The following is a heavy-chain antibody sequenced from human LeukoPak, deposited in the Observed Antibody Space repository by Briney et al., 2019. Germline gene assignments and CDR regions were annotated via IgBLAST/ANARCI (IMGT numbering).Heavy chain of an antibody. D-gene: IGHD2-15*01. Sequence: SETLSLICTVSGGSISSYYWSWIRQPPGKGLEWIGYIYYSGSTNYNPSLKSRVTISVDTSKNQFSLKLSSVTAADTAVYYCARVAARMTLFDYWGQGTLVTVSS. J-gene: IGHJ4*02. CDR3: ARVAARMTLFDY. CDR2: IYYSGST. CDR1: GGSISSYY. V-gene: IGHV4-59*01.